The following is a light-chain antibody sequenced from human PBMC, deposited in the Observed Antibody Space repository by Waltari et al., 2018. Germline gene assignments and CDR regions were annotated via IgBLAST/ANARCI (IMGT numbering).Light chain of an antibody. CDR1: QSVSTN. Sequence: EVVMTQSPATLSVSPGERATLSCRASQSVSTNLAWYQQKPGQAPRLLIYGSSIRASGFQARFSGSGSGTDFTLTISILQSEDFAVYYCQQYDNWPRTFGQGTKVEIK. J-gene: IGKJ1*01. CDR2: GSS. CDR3: QQYDNWPRT. V-gene: IGKV3D-15*03.